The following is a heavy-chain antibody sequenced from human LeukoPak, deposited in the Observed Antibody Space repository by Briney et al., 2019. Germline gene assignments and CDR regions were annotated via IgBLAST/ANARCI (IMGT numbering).Heavy chain of an antibody. CDR3: ARDLRDPDYYYMDV. CDR1: GGTFSSYA. J-gene: IGHJ6*03. Sequence: SVKVSCKASGGTFSSYAISWVRQAPGQGLEWMGGIIPIFGTANYAQKFQGRVTITTDESTNTAYMELSSLRSEDTAVYYCARDLRDPDYYYMDVWGKGTTVTVSS. D-gene: IGHD4-17*01. V-gene: IGHV1-69*05. CDR2: IIPIFGTA.